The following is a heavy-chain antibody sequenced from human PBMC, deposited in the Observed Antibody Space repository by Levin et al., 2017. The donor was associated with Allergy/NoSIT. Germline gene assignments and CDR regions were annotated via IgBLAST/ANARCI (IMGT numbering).Heavy chain of an antibody. V-gene: IGHV4-34*01. J-gene: IGHJ4*02. Sequence: SCAVYGGSFSGYYWSWIRQPPGKGLEWIGEINHSGSTNYNPSLKSRVTISVDTSKNQFSLKLSSVTAADTAVYYCARGGGDSGAYYFDYWGQGTLVTVSS. D-gene: IGHD2-21*01. CDR3: ARGGGDSGAYYFDY. CDR1: GGSFSGYY. CDR2: INHSGST.